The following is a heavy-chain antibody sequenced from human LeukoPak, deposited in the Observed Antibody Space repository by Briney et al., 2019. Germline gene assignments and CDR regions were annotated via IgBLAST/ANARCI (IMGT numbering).Heavy chain of an antibody. D-gene: IGHD3-22*01. V-gene: IGHV3-30*03. CDR3: AVIAAYDSSGYYPGDDAFDI. Sequence: GRSLRLSCAASGFTFSSHGMHWVRQAPGKGLEWVAVISYDGSNKYYADSVKGRFTISRDNSKNTLYLQMNSLRAEDTAVYYCAVIAAYDSSGYYPGDDAFDIWGQGTMVTVSS. J-gene: IGHJ3*02. CDR1: GFTFSSHG. CDR2: ISYDGSNK.